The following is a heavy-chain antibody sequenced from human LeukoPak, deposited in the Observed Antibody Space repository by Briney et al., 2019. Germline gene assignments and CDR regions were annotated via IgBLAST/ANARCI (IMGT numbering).Heavy chain of an antibody. CDR3: ARSPNYARHIRPYYYMDV. J-gene: IGHJ6*03. CDR1: GGSISSGSYY. Sequence: SETLSLTCAVSGGSISSGSYYWSWIRQPAGKGLEWIVRIYASGSTKYNPSLKRRVTISIDTSKNRFSLKLSSVTAADTAVYYCARSPNYARHIRPYYYMDVWGKGTTVTVSS. CDR2: IYASGST. D-gene: IGHD2-2*01. V-gene: IGHV4-61*02.